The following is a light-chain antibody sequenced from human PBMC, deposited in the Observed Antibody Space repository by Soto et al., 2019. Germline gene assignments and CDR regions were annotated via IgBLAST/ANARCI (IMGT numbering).Light chain of an antibody. Sequence: ALTQPASVSGSPGQSITISCTGISSDGDDYKDVSWYQQHPGKAPKLMIYEVTYRPSGVSNRFSGSKSGNTASLTISGLQAEDEADYYCSSYTSTSTVFGTGTKVTVL. CDR1: SSDGDDYKD. V-gene: IGLV2-14*01. J-gene: IGLJ1*01. CDR2: EVT. CDR3: SSYTSTSTV.